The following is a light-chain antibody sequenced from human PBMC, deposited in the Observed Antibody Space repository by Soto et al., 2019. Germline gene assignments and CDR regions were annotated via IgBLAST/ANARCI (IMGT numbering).Light chain of an antibody. CDR1: SSDVGGYNY. V-gene: IGLV2-8*01. J-gene: IGLJ2*01. CDR2: EVS. Sequence: QSVLSQPPSASGSPGQSVTISCTGTSSDVGGYNYVSWYQQHPGKAPKLMIYEVSKRPSGVPDRFSGSKSGNTASLTVSGLQAEDDSDYYCSSYAGSNTEVFGGGTKLTVL. CDR3: SSYAGSNTEV.